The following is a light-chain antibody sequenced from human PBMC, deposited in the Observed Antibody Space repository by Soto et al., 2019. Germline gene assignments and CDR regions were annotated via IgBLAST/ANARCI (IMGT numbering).Light chain of an antibody. V-gene: IGLV2-14*01. J-gene: IGLJ1*01. CDR3: SSYTGSSPFV. CDR1: SSDVGGYDY. CDR2: DVN. Sequence: QSALTQPASVSGSPGQSITISCTGTSSDVGGYDYVSWYQQLPGKAPKLLIYDVNNRPSGVSPRFSGSKSGNTASLTISGLQAEDEADYYCSSYTGSSPFVLGTGTKVTVL.